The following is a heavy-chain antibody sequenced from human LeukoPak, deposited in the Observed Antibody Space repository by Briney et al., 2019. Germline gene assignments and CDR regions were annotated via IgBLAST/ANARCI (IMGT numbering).Heavy chain of an antibody. CDR3: ARGNYYDSSGYYSYNWFDP. CDR1: GGSISSYY. D-gene: IGHD3-22*01. J-gene: IGHJ5*02. CDR2: IYSSGST. V-gene: IGHV4-59*12. Sequence: ASETLSLTCTVSGGSISSYYWSWIRQPPGKGLEWLGYIYSSGSTNYNPSLKSRVTISVDTSKNQFSLKLSSVTAADTAVYYCARGNYYDSSGYYSYNWFDPWGQGTLVTVSS.